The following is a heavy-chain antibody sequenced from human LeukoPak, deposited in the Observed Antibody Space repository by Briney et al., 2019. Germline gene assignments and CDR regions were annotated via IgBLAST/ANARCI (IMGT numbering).Heavy chain of an antibody. CDR2: ISHSGST. D-gene: IGHD3/OR15-3a*01. J-gene: IGHJ4*02. CDR1: GFTFSSYA. Sequence: GSLRLSCAASGFTFSSYAMNWVRQPPGKGLEWIGKISHSGSTNYNPSLKSRVTVSLDTSKNQFSLKLSSVTAADTAVYYCARVEIGPSGNVIDYWGQGTLATVSS. V-gene: IGHV4-34*01. CDR3: ARVEIGPSGNVIDY.